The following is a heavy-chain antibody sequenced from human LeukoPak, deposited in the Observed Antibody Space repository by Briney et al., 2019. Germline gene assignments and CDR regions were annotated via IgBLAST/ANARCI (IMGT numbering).Heavy chain of an antibody. V-gene: IGHV4-31*03. D-gene: IGHD3-22*01. CDR3: ARGPSEYYYDSSGYSRPTVGLAIDY. CDR2: IYYSGST. Sequence: NSSETLSLTCTVSGGSISSGGYYWSWIRQHPGKGLEWIGYIYYSGSTYYNPSLKSRVTISVDTSKNQFSLKLSSVTAADTAVYYCARGPSEYYYDSSGYSRPTVGLAIDYWGQGTLVTVSS. J-gene: IGHJ4*02. CDR1: GGSISSGGYY.